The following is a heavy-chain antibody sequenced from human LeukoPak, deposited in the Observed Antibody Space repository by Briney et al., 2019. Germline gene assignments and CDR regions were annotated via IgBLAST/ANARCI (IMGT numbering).Heavy chain of an antibody. CDR2: ISYSGTT. J-gene: IGHJ4*02. V-gene: IGHV4-59*01. CDR1: GGSISSYY. CDR3: ASVVDTATHFDY. D-gene: IGHD5-18*01. Sequence: PSETLSLTCTVSGGSISSYYWSWIRQPPGKGLEWIGYISYSGTTNYNPSLKSRVTISVAPSKNQFSLKLRSVTAPDTAVYYCASVVDTATHFDYWGQGTLVTVSS.